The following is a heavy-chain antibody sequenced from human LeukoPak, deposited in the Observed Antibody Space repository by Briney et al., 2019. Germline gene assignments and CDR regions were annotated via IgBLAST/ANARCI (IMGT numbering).Heavy chain of an antibody. CDR1: GFTFSSYW. D-gene: IGHD3-3*01. CDR3: ARVGYDFWSGYNDY. Sequence: GGSLRLSCAASGFTFSSYWMSWVRQAPGKGLEWVANIKQDGSEKYYVDSVKGRFTISRDNAKNSLYLQMNSLRAEDTAVYYCARVGYDFWSGYNDYWGRGTLVTVSS. V-gene: IGHV3-7*01. CDR2: IKQDGSEK. J-gene: IGHJ4*02.